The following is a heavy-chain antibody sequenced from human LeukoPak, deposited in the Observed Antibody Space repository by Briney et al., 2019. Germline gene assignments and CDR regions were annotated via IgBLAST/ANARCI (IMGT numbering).Heavy chain of an antibody. CDR2: IYDSGST. J-gene: IGHJ6*02. CDR3: ARARLLVVVVPAARPRTYYGMDV. Sequence: SETLSLTCTVSGGSIRSSYYYWGWIRQPPGKGLEWIGSIYDSGSTYYNPSLKSRVTISVDTSKNQFSLKLSSVTAADTAVYYCARARLLVVVVPAARPRTYYGMDVWGQGTTVTVSS. V-gene: IGHV4-39*01. D-gene: IGHD2-2*02. CDR1: GGSIRSSYYY.